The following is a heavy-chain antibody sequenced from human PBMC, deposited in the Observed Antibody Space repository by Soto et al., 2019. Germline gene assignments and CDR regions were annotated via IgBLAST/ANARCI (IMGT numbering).Heavy chain of an antibody. D-gene: IGHD3-16*01. CDR1: GGSISSYY. CDR2: IYYSGST. V-gene: IGHV4-59*08. Sequence: SETLALTCTVSGGSISSYYWSWIRQPPGKGLEWIGYIYYSGSTNYNPSLKSRVTISVDTSKNQFSLKLSSVTAADTAVYFCASHRGNTFGPYVDWGQGTQVXVSS. CDR3: ASHRGNTFGPYVD. J-gene: IGHJ4*01.